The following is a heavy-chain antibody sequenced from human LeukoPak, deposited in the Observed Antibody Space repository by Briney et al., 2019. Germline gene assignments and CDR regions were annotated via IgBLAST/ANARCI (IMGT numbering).Heavy chain of an antibody. Sequence: PGGSLRLTCAASGFSFSTYAMNWVRQGPGKGLEWVATISGSGYTTYYADSVKGRFTISRDNSKNTLFLRMDSLRAEDTAVFFCARYCSSSTCQGSSYYFGMDVWGQGTTVTVSS. CDR2: ISGSGYTT. J-gene: IGHJ6*02. CDR3: ARYCSSSTCQGSSYYFGMDV. V-gene: IGHV3-23*01. CDR1: GFSFSTYA. D-gene: IGHD2-2*01.